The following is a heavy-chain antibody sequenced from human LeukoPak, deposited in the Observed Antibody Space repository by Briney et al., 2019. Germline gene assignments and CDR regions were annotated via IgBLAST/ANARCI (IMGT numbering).Heavy chain of an antibody. D-gene: IGHD2-21*02. CDR3: AKKGDNYDYGMDV. V-gene: IGHV1-24*01. Sequence: ASVKVSCKVSGNTLTELSMYWVRQASGKGLEWMGGFDREDAEAIYARKFQGRVTMTEDMSTDTAYMELSSLRSEDTAVYYCAKKGDNYDYGMDVWGQGTTVTVSS. CDR1: GNTLTELS. J-gene: IGHJ6*02. CDR2: FDREDAEA.